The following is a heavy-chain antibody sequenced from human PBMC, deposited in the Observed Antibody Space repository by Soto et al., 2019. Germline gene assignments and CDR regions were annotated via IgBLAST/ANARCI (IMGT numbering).Heavy chain of an antibody. CDR2: ISGSGGST. CDR1: GFAFSSYA. J-gene: IGHJ1*01. D-gene: IGHD6-6*01. V-gene: IGHV3-23*01. CDR3: AKGRISSSAEYFQH. Sequence: GGSLRLSCAASGFAFSSYAMSWVRQAPGKGLEWVSAISGSGGSTYYADSVKGRFTISRDNSKNTLYLQMNSLRAEDTAVYYCAKGRISSSAEYFQHWGQGTLVTVSS.